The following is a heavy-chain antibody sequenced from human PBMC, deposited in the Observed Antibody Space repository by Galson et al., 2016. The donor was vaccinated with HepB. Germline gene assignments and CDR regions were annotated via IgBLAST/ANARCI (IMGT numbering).Heavy chain of an antibody. CDR3: ARHDYGDFLFDY. CDR1: GGSISSSRHY. J-gene: IGHJ4*02. Sequence: ETLSLTCAVSGGSISSSRHYWGWIRQPPGKGLEWIASMYYSGSTSYNPSLKSRVTISVDTSKNQLSLELSSVTAADTAMYYCARHDYGDFLFDYWGQGTLVIVSS. V-gene: IGHV4-39*01. CDR2: MYYSGST. D-gene: IGHD4-17*01.